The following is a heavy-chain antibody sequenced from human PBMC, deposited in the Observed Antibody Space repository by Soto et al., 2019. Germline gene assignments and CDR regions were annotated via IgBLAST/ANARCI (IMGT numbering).Heavy chain of an antibody. Sequence: GGSLRLSCVASDFTFSTYWMAWLRQTPGKGLEFVANIRQDGREINYLDSGKGRFTISRDNAEKSLFLQMNSLRAEDTAVYYCATDRWTGAFDFRGQGTVVTVSS. D-gene: IGHD1-1*01. V-gene: IGHV3-7*01. CDR3: ATDRWTGAFDF. J-gene: IGHJ3*01. CDR2: IRQDGREI. CDR1: DFTFSTYW.